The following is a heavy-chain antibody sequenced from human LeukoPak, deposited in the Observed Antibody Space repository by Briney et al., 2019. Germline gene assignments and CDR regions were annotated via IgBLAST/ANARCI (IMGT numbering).Heavy chain of an antibody. V-gene: IGHV4-59*01. CDR1: GGSISNYF. D-gene: IGHD6-19*01. CDR2: IHSSGTTNYNPSGST. J-gene: IGHJ5*02. Sequence: PSETLSLTCTVSGGSISNYFWSWIRQPPGKGLEWIGDIHSSGTTNYNPSGSTNSNPSLKSRVTISVDTSKNQFSLKVSSVTAADTAVYYCARAARAAVAGTEWFDPWGQGTLVTVSS. CDR3: ARAARAAVAGTEWFDP.